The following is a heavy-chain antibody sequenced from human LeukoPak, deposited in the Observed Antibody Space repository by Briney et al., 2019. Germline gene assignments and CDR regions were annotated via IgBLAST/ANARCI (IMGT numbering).Heavy chain of an antibody. V-gene: IGHV4-34*01. D-gene: IGHD2-2*01. J-gene: IGHJ4*02. Sequence: PSETLSLTCAVSGGSFSGYYWSWIRQPPGKGLEWIGEINHSGSTNYNPSLKSRVTISVDTSKNQFSLKLSSVTAADTAVYYCARSFSCSSTSCPLDYWGQGTLVTVSS. CDR1: GGSFSGYY. CDR2: INHSGST. CDR3: ARSFSCSSTSCPLDY.